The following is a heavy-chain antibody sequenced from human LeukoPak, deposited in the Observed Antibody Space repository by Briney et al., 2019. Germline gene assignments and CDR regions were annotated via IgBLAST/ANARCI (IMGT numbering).Heavy chain of an antibody. CDR3: ARGGGVCSSTSCYSHAFDI. D-gene: IGHD2-2*01. CDR2: INHSGST. V-gene: IGHV4-34*01. J-gene: IGHJ3*02. CDR1: GGSFSGYY. Sequence: SETLSLTCAVYGGSFSGYYWSWIRQPPGKGLEWIGEINHSGSTNYNPSLKSRVTISVDTSKNQFSLKLSSVTAADTAVYYCARGGGVCSSTSCYSHAFDIWGQGTMVTVSS.